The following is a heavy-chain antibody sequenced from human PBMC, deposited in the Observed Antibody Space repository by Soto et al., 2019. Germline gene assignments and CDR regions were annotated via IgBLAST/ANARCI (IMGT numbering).Heavy chain of an antibody. V-gene: IGHV3-23*01. CDR2: ISGGGDTT. CDR3: ANGRGGSGRRTPRVDL. CDR1: GFTFNNYA. Sequence: EVQLLESGGGLVQPGGSLRLSCAASGFTFNNYAMTWVRQAPGKGLEWVSAISGGGDTTYYADSVKGRFTVSRDGSTNRMYPQMSSLRAEDTALYYCANGRGGSGRRTPRVDLWGQGTLVTVSS. D-gene: IGHD3-10*01. J-gene: IGHJ4*02.